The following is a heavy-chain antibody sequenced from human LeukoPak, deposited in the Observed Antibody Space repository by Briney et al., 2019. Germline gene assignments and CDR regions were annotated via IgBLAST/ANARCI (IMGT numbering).Heavy chain of an antibody. CDR2: LYSGGST. Sequence: HSGGSLRLSCAASGFIVSSNFMYWVRQAPGKGLEWVSVLYSGGSTYHADSVKGRFAISRDNSKNTLYLQMNSLRAEDTAVYYCARALVVGASYYFDYWGQGTLVTVSS. V-gene: IGHV3-53*01. D-gene: IGHD1-26*01. CDR3: ARALVVGASYYFDY. J-gene: IGHJ4*02. CDR1: GFIVSSNF.